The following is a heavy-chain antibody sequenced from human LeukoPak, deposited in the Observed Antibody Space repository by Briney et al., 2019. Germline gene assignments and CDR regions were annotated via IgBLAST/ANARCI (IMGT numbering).Heavy chain of an antibody. J-gene: IGHJ5*02. CDR3: ARDSIAAAGIPRYNWFDP. CDR2: IIPIFGTA. D-gene: IGHD6-13*01. CDR1: GYTFTSYY. Sequence: GASVKVSCKASGYTFTSYYMHWVRQAPGQGLEWTGGIIPIFGTANYAQKFQGRVTITADESTSTAYMELSSLRSEDTAVYYCARDSIAAAGIPRYNWFDPWGQGTLVTVSS. V-gene: IGHV1-69*13.